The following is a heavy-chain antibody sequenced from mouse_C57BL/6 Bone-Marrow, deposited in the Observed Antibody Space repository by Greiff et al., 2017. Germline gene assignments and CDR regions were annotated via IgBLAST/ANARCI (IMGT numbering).Heavy chain of an antibody. Sequence: VQLQQSGPELVKPGASVKISCKASGYAFSSSWMNWVKQRPGKGLEWIGRIYPGDGDTNYNGKFKGKATLTADKSSSTAYMQLSSLTSEDSAVYFCARSGGLLGGFDYWGQGTTLTVSS. CDR2: IYPGDGDT. V-gene: IGHV1-82*01. CDR1: GYAFSSSW. CDR3: ARSGGLLGGFDY. J-gene: IGHJ2*01. D-gene: IGHD2-3*01.